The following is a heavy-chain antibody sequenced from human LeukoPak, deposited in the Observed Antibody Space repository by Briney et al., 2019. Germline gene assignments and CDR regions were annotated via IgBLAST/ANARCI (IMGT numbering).Heavy chain of an antibody. CDR2: ISGNGQQR. CDR3: AKDANYLDSSGFFIPFDY. Sequence: GGSLRLSCSASGFTFSRSAMTWVRPFPGKRLEWVLTISGNGQQRYYGDPVKGRFSVSRDNSKNTLYLQMDSLRADDSALYFCAKDANYLDSSGFFIPFDYWGQGTLVTVSS. CDR1: GFTFSRSA. D-gene: IGHD3-22*01. J-gene: IGHJ4*02. V-gene: IGHV3-23*01.